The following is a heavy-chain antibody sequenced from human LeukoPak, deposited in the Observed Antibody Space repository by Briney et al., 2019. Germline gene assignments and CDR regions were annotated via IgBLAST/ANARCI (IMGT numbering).Heavy chain of an antibody. CDR3: ANWEYYYDSSGYHFDY. CDR2: ISGSGGST. D-gene: IGHD3-22*01. Sequence: PGGSLRLSCAASGFTFNSYAMSWVRQAPGKGLEWVSAISGSGGSTYYADSVKGRFTISRDNSKNTLYLQMNSLRAEDTAVYYCANWEYYYDSSGYHFDYWGQGTLVTVSS. V-gene: IGHV3-23*01. CDR1: GFTFNSYA. J-gene: IGHJ4*02.